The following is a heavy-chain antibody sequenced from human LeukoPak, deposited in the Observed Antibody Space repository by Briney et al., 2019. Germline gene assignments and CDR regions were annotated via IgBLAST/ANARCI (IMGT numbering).Heavy chain of an antibody. CDR1: GYSISSGYY. CDR3: ARHFYDYVWGSYRNGWDYFDY. Sequence: SETLSLTCTVSGYSISSGYYWGWIRQPPGKGLEWIGSIYHSGSTYYNPSLKSRVTISVDTSKNQFSLKLSSVTAADTAVYYCARHFYDYVWGSYRNGWDYFDYWGQGTLGTFS. CDR2: IYHSGST. V-gene: IGHV4-38-2*02. J-gene: IGHJ4*02. D-gene: IGHD3-16*02.